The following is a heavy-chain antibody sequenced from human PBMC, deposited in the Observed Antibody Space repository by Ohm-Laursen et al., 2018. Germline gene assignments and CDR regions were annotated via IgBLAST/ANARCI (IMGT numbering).Heavy chain of an antibody. D-gene: IGHD5-18*01. J-gene: IGHJ4*02. V-gene: IGHV3-21*01. Sequence: GSLRLSCAASGFTFSSYSMNWVRQAPGKGLEWVSSISSSSSYIYYADSVKGRFTLSRDNAKNSLYLQMNSLRAEDTAVYYCARDPLWAHYFDYWGQGTLVTVSS. CDR3: ARDPLWAHYFDY. CDR1: GFTFSSYS. CDR2: ISSSSSYI.